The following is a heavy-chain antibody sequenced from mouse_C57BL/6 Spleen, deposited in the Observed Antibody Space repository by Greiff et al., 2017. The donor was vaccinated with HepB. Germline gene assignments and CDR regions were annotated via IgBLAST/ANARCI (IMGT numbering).Heavy chain of an antibody. CDR2: ISSGSSTI. V-gene: IGHV5-17*01. Sequence: EVNVVESGGGLVKPGGSLKLSCAASGFTFSDYGMHWVRQAPEKGLEWVAYISSGSSTIYYADTVKGRFTISRDNAKNTLFLQMTSLRSEDTAMYYCARDSNYVFDVWGTGTTVTVSS. CDR3: ARDSNYVFDV. CDR1: GFTFSDYG. J-gene: IGHJ1*03. D-gene: IGHD2-5*01.